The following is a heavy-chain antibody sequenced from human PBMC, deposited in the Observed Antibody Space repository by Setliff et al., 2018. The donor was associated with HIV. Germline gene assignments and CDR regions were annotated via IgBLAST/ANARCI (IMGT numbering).Heavy chain of an antibody. CDR2: INPGNGNT. D-gene: IGHD2-21*02. V-gene: IGHV1-3*01. Sequence: ASVKVSCKASGYTFTNYAIHWVRQAPGQRLEWVGWINPGNGNTKYSQKFQGRVTITRDTSATTAYMELSSLRSEDTAIFYCAREPIGGDDAFDIWGQGTTVTVSS. J-gene: IGHJ3*02. CDR1: GYTFTNYA. CDR3: AREPIGGDDAFDI.